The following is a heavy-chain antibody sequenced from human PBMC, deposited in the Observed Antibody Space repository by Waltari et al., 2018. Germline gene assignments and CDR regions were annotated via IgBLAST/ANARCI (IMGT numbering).Heavy chain of an antibody. CDR1: GYTLTELS. Sequence: QVKLVQSGAEVKKPGASVKVSCKVSGYTLTELSMHWGRQAPGKGLEWMGGFDPADGETINAQTFQGRVTMTEDTSTDTAYMELSSLRSEDTAVYYCATHIGDCSSTSCYTFDSWGQGTLVTVSS. D-gene: IGHD2-2*02. CDR2: FDPADGET. J-gene: IGHJ4*02. V-gene: IGHV1-24*01. CDR3: ATHIGDCSSTSCYTFDS.